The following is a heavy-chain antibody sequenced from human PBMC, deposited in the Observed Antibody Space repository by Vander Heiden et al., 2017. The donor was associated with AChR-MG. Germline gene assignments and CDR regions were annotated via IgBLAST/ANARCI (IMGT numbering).Heavy chain of an antibody. Sequence: EVQLVESGGGLVQPGGSLRLSCAAAGFTFRRYWMSWVRQAPGKGLEWVANIKQDGSEKYYVDSVKGRFTISRDNAKNSLYLQMNSLRAEDTAVYYCARKLLWFGESIGAFDIWGQGTMVTVSS. D-gene: IGHD3-10*01. CDR2: IKQDGSEK. V-gene: IGHV3-7*01. J-gene: IGHJ3*02. CDR3: ARKLLWFGESIGAFDI. CDR1: GFTFRRYW.